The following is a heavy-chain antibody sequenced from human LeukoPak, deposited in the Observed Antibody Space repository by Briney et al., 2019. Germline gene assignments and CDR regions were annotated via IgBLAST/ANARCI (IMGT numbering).Heavy chain of an antibody. Sequence: GGSLRLSCVASGLNFDDSAMHWVRQAPGKGLEWVSLISADGGSTFSADSVKGRFSISRDNSKNSLYLQMNSLRSEDTAMYYCAKESGQFDYWGQGTLVAVSS. CDR1: GLNFDDSA. J-gene: IGHJ4*02. CDR3: AKESGQFDY. V-gene: IGHV3-43*02. CDR2: ISADGGST.